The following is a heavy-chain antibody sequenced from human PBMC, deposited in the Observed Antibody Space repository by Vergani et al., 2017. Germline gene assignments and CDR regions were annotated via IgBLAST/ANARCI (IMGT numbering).Heavy chain of an antibody. J-gene: IGHJ6*01. Sequence: QVQLQESGPGLVKPSQTLSLTCTVSGGSISSGGYYWSWIRQHPGKGLEGIGYIYYSGSTYYNPSLKSRVTISVDTSKNQFPLKLSSVTAADTAVYYCARFGRPAYGDSPNHLLQMVVWGKGGTGTVSS. CDR1: GGSISSGGYY. CDR2: IYYSGST. V-gene: IGHV4-31*03. D-gene: IGHD4-17*01. CDR3: ARFGRPAYGDSPNHLLQMVV.